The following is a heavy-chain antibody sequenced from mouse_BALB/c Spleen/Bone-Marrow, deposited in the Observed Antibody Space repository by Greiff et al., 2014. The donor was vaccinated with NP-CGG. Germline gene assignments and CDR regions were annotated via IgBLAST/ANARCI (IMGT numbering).Heavy chain of an antibody. CDR2: IYPGNVNT. CDR1: GYPFTSYY. D-gene: IGHD3-2*02. CDR3: AREANGNFDY. Sequence: QVPLQQSGPELVKPEASVRISCKAAGYPFTSYYIHWVKQRPGQGLEWIGWIYPGNVNTKSNEKFKGKATLTADKSSSTAYFLLSSLTSEDSAVNFCAREANGNFDYWGQGTTLTVSS. J-gene: IGHJ2*01. V-gene: IGHV1S56*01.